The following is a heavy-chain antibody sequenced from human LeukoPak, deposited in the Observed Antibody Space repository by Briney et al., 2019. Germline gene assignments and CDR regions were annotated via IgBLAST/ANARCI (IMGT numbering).Heavy chain of an antibody. Sequence: GGSLRVSCAASGFTFSDYYMSWIRQAPGKGLEWVSYISSTGSTIYYGDSVKGRFTISRDNAKNSLYLQMNSLRAEDTAVYYCTRDKRGIGFDPWGQGTLVTVSS. CDR3: TRDKRGIGFDP. V-gene: IGHV3-11*01. D-gene: IGHD3-16*01. J-gene: IGHJ5*02. CDR2: ISSTGSTI. CDR1: GFTFSDYY.